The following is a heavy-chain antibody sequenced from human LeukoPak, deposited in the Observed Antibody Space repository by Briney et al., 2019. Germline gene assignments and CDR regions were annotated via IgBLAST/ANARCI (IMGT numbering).Heavy chain of an antibody. J-gene: IGHJ4*02. CDR2: ISSNGGST. CDR1: GFTFSSYA. V-gene: IGHV3-64D*09. D-gene: IGHD5-18*01. Sequence: PGGSLRLSCSASGFTFSSYAMHWVRQAPGKGLEYVSAISSNGGSTYYADSVKGRFTISRDNSKNTLYLQVSSLRAEDTAVYYCVKTADVDTAMVTFDYWGQGTLVTVSS. CDR3: VKTADVDTAMVTFDY.